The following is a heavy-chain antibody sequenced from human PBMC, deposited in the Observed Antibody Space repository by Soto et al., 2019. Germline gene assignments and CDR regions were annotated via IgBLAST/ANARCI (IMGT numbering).Heavy chain of an antibody. V-gene: IGHV1-69*02. CDR2: IIPILDVT. CDR3: ARGAHGRGSERSFDI. CDR1: GDTFRTYP. J-gene: IGHJ3*02. D-gene: IGHD1-26*01. Sequence: QVQLVQSGAEVKEPGSSVKVSCKLSGDTFRTYPITWVLQAPGQGLAWMGRIIPILDVTYYAQRFQGRLTLTADKSTATAHMEMSSLRSDDTAMFYCARGAHGRGSERSFDIWGRGTMVTVS.